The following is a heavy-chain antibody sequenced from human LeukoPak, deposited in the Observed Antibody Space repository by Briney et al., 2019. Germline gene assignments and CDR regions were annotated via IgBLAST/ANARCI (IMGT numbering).Heavy chain of an antibody. CDR3: ARDYYGSGSSPFDY. Sequence: PGGSLRLSCAASGFTFSDYYMSWIRQAPGKGLEWVSYISSSSSYKNYANSVKGRFTISRDNAKNSLYLQMNSLRAEDTAMYYCARDYYGSGSSPFDYWGQGTLVTVS. V-gene: IGHV3-11*06. D-gene: IGHD3-10*01. CDR1: GFTFSDYY. CDR2: ISSSSSYK. J-gene: IGHJ4*02.